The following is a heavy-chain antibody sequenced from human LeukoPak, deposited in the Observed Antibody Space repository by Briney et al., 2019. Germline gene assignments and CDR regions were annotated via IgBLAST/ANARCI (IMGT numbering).Heavy chain of an antibody. CDR2: ISSSSSYI. CDR1: GFTFRSYS. D-gene: IGHD4-23*01. J-gene: IGHJ3*02. CDR3: ARDGHDYGGNSDAFDI. V-gene: IGHV3-21*01. Sequence: TGGSLRLSCAASGFTFRSYSMNWVRQAPGKGLEWVSSISSSSSYIYYADSVKGRFTISRDNAKNSLYLQMNSLRAEDTAVYYCARDGHDYGGNSDAFDIWGQGTMVTVSS.